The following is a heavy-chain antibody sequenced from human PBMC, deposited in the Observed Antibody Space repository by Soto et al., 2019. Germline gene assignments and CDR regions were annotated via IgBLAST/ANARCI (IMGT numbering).Heavy chain of an antibody. CDR2: IIPIFGTA. Sequence: QVQLVQSGAEVKKPGSSVKVSCKASGGTFSSYAISWVRQAPGQGLEWMGGIIPIFGTANYAQKFQGRVTITADKSTSTAYMELRSLRSEDTAVYYCASYQHIVVGREPFFQHWGQGTLVTVSS. V-gene: IGHV1-69*06. J-gene: IGHJ1*01. D-gene: IGHD2-21*01. CDR1: GGTFSSYA. CDR3: ASYQHIVVGREPFFQH.